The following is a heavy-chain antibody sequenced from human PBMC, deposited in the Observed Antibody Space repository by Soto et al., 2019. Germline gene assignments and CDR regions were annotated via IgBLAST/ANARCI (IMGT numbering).Heavy chain of an antibody. Sequence: PSETLSLTCAVYGGSFSGYYWSWIRQPPGKGLEWIGEINHSGSTNYNPSLESRVTISVDTSKNQFSLKLSSVTAADTAVYYCARVGPPDVRPKYSPRYCDYWGQGTLVTVSS. CDR3: ARVGPPDVRPKYSPRYCDY. CDR2: INHSGST. D-gene: IGHD6-6*01. J-gene: IGHJ4*02. V-gene: IGHV4-34*01. CDR1: GGSFSGYY.